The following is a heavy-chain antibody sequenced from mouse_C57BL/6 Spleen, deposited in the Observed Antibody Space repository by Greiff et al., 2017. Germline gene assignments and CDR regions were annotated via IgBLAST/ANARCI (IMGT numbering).Heavy chain of an antibody. CDR3: ARDGDYDRAWFAY. CDR1: GYTFTDYY. Sequence: EVQLQQSGPELVKPGASVKISCTASGYTFTDYYMNWVKQSPGKSLEWIGDINPNNGGTNYNQKFTGKATLTVDKSSRTAYMELRSLTSEDSAVYDCARDGDYDRAWFAYWGQGTLVTVSA. CDR2: INPNNGGT. V-gene: IGHV1-26*01. J-gene: IGHJ3*01. D-gene: IGHD2-4*01.